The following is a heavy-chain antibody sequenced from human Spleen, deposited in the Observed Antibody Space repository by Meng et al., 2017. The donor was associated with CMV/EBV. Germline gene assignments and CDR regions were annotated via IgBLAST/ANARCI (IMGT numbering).Heavy chain of an antibody. J-gene: IGHJ4*02. D-gene: IGHD3-3*01. CDR3: ARDPEWDLGF. CDR1: GFTVSSNY. CDR2: IYNDGDT. Sequence: GGSLRLSCAASGFTVSSNYMSWVRQAPGKGLEWVSVIYNDGDTYYADSVKGRFTISRDNSNNTLYLQMNTLRAEDTAVYYCARDPEWDLGFWGQGTLVTVSS. V-gene: IGHV3-53*01.